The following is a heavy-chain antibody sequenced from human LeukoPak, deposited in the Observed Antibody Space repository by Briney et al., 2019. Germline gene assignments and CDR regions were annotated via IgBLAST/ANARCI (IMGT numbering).Heavy chain of an antibody. J-gene: IGHJ4*02. D-gene: IGHD5-24*01. CDR3: ASQGPGSPTMR. Sequence: SETLSLTCTVSGGSISSGDYYWSWIRQPPGKGLEWIGYIYYSGSTYYNPSLKSRVTISVDTSKKQFSLKLNSVTAADTAVYYCASQGPGSPTMRWGQGTLVTVSP. CDR2: IYYSGST. V-gene: IGHV4-30-4*02. CDR1: GGSISSGDYY.